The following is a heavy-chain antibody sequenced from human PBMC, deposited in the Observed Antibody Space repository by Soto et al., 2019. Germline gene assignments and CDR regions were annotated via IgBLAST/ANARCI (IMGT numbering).Heavy chain of an antibody. Sequence: GGSLRLSCAASGFTFSSYGMHWVRQAPGKGLEWVAVISHDGSNKYYADSVKGRFTIVENNNKNSTYQQSSGMGAEDTADYWWAKGTLGAIPFRGGFDTWGQGTLVTVSS. CDR3: AKGTLGAIPFRGGFDT. D-gene: IGHD1-26*01. CDR1: GFTFSSYG. CDR2: ISHDGSNK. J-gene: IGHJ5*01. V-gene: IGHV3-30*18.